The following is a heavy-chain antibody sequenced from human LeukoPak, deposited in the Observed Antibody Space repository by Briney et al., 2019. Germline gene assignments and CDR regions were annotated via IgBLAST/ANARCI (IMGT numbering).Heavy chain of an antibody. Sequence: GGSLRLSCAASGFTFSTYSFHWVRQAPGKGLEWVALISHDGGIRYNVDSMQGRFTISRDNSKNTLLLQMNNLRVEDTALYYCARETDGDYIIDSWGQGTLVTVSS. V-gene: IGHV3-30*04. CDR2: ISHDGGIR. D-gene: IGHD4-17*01. J-gene: IGHJ4*02. CDR1: GFTFSTYS. CDR3: ARETDGDYIIDS.